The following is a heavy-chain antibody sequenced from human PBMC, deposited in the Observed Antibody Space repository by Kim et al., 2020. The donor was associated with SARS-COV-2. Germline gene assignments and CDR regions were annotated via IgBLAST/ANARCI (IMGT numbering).Heavy chain of an antibody. Sequence: STPSLKRRITISLDTAKNQFSLKLSSVTAAYTALYYCARAVIGYFYGMDVWGLGTTVTVSS. CDR3: ARAVIGYFYGMDV. J-gene: IGHJ6*02. V-gene: IGHV4-31*02.